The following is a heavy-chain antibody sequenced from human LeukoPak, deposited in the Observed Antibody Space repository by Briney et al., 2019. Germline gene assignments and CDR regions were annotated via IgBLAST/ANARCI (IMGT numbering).Heavy chain of an antibody. D-gene: IGHD3-10*01. J-gene: IGHJ4*02. V-gene: IGHV3-74*01. CDR2: IRSDGGET. CDR3: GRDAVLGSGSIDC. Sequence: PGGSLRLSCAASGFTFTYHWMHWVRQGPGKGLVWVSRIRSDGGETNYADSVKGRFTISRDNAKNTLYLQMNSLGAEDTAVYYCGRDAVLGSGSIDCWGQGVLVTVSS. CDR1: GFTFTYHW.